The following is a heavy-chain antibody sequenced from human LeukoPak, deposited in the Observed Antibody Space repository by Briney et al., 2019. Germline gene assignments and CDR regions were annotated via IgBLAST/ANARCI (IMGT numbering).Heavy chain of an antibody. J-gene: IGHJ6*03. CDR1: GYTFTSYD. CDR3: ARASVTTGPYYYYMDV. Sequence: ASVKVSCKASGYTFTSYDINWVRQATGQGLEWMGWMNPNSGNTGYAQKFQGRVTITRSTSISTAYMELSSLRSEDTAVYYCARASVTTGPYYYYMDVWGKGTTVTVSS. V-gene: IGHV1-8*03. CDR2: MNPNSGNT. D-gene: IGHD4-17*01.